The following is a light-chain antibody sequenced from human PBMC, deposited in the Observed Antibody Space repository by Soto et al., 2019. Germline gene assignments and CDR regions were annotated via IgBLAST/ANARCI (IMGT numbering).Light chain of an antibody. V-gene: IGLV1-47*02. Sequence: QSVLTQPPSASGTPGQRVTISCSGSSSNIGSNYVYWYQQLPGTAPKLLIYSNNQRPSGVPDRFSGSKSGTSASLAISGLRSEDEADYYCAGWDDSHVLFGGGTKLTVL. CDR2: SNN. CDR3: AGWDDSHVL. J-gene: IGLJ3*02. CDR1: SSNIGSNY.